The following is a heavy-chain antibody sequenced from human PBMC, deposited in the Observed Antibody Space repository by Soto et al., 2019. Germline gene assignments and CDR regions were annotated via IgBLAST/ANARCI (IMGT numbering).Heavy chain of an antibody. CDR2: ISGGGENT. V-gene: IGHV3-23*01. J-gene: IGHJ4*02. CDR3: AKGRGGSGSLTPRVDF. CDR1: GFTFNNYA. D-gene: IGHD3-10*01. Sequence: EVQLLESGGGLVQPGGSLRLSCAASGFTFNNYAMTWVRQAPGKGLEWVAAISGGGENTSYADSVKGRFTVSRDGSKNTLYRHMSSLRAQDTALYYCAKGRGGSGSLTPRVDFWGQGTLVTVSS.